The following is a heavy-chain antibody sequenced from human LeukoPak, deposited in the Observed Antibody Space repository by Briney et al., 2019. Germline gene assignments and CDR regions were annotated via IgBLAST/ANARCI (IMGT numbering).Heavy chain of an antibody. Sequence: GGSLRLSCAASGFTFSTYSLDWVRQAPGKGLEWVAVISYDGSNKYYADSVKGRFTISRDNSKNTLYLQMNSLRAEDTAVYYCAKSPMGDYYGSGYYYYYGMDVWGQGTTVTVSS. J-gene: IGHJ6*02. CDR3: AKSPMGDYYGSGYYYYYGMDV. D-gene: IGHD3-10*01. CDR1: GFTFSTYS. V-gene: IGHV3-30*18. CDR2: ISYDGSNK.